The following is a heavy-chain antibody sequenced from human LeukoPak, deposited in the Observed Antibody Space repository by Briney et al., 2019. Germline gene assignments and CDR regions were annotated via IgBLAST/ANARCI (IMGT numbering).Heavy chain of an antibody. CDR2: IHGSGDRT. D-gene: IGHD4/OR15-4a*01. Sequence: PGGSLRLSCAASGFTFSSFAMSWVRQAPGSGLEWVSAIHGSGDRTYYADSVKGRFTISRDRSSAFLQMNGLRAEDTAVYYCAKDQGNDYGDQLHYWGQGTLVTVSS. CDR3: AKDQGNDYGDQLHY. J-gene: IGHJ4*02. V-gene: IGHV3-23*01. CDR1: GFTFSSFA.